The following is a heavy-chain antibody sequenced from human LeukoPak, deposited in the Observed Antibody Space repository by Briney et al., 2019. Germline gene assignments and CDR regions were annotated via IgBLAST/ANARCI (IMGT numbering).Heavy chain of an antibody. CDR2: IGTAGDT. D-gene: IGHD4-23*01. CDR1: GFTFSSYD. CDR3: ARVRYGGNSLDY. V-gene: IGHV3-13*01. J-gene: IGHJ4*02. Sequence: GGSLRLSCAASGFTFSSYDMHWVRQATGKGLEWVSAIGTAGDTYYPGSVKGRFIISRENAKNSLYLQMNSLRAGDTAVYYCARVRYGGNSLDYWGQGTLVTVSS.